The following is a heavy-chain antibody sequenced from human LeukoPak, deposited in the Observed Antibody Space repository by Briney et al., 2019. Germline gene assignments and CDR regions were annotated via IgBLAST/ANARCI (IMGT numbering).Heavy chain of an antibody. V-gene: IGHV4-34*01. CDR3: AREPRGYYSYYFDY. CDR2: INHSGST. J-gene: IGHJ4*02. Sequence: SETLSLTCAVYGGSFSGYYWSWIRQPPGKGLEWIGEINHSGSTNYNPSLKSRVTISVDTSKNQFSLKLSSVTAADTAMYYCAREPRGYYSYYFDYWGQGTLVTVSS. CDR1: GGSFSGYY. D-gene: IGHD3-22*01.